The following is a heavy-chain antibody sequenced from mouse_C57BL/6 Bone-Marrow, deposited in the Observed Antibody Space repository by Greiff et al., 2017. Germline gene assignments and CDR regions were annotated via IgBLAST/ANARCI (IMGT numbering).Heavy chain of an antibody. CDR3: SRQVTTVLATKYFDV. D-gene: IGHD1-1*01. CDR2: ISGGGGNT. CDR1: GFTFSSYT. Sequence: EVHLVESGGGLVKPGGSLKLSCAASGFTFSSYTMSGVRQTPEKRLQWVAAISGGGGNTYYPDSVKGRFTISRDNDKNILYLQMSSLRSEDTALYYCSRQVTTVLATKYFDVWGTGTTVTVSS. V-gene: IGHV5-9*01. J-gene: IGHJ1*03.